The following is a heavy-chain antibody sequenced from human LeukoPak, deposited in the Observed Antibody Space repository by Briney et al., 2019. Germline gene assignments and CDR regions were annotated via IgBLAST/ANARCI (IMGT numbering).Heavy chain of an antibody. J-gene: IGHJ5*02. Sequence: ASVKVSCKASGYTFTSYGISWVRQAPGQGLEWMGWISAYNGNTNYAQKLQGRVTMTTDTSTSTAYMELRSLRSDDTAVYYCAGDLYYYDSSGYSGWFDPWGQGTLVTVSS. CDR3: AGDLYYYDSSGYSGWFDP. V-gene: IGHV1-18*01. CDR2: ISAYNGNT. D-gene: IGHD3-22*01. CDR1: GYTFTSYG.